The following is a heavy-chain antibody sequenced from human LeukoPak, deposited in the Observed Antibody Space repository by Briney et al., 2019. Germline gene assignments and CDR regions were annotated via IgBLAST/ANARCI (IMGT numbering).Heavy chain of an antibody. CDR2: IYYSGST. CDR1: GGSISSGGYY. CDR3: ARVRGELLGYYYYYMDV. V-gene: IGHV4-31*03. Sequence: SETLSLTCTVSGGSISSGGYYWSWIRQHPGKGLEWIGYIYYSGSTYYNPSLKSRVTISVDTSKNQFFLKLSSVTAADTAVYYCARVRGELLGYYYYYMDVWGKGTTVTVSS. D-gene: IGHD1-26*01. J-gene: IGHJ6*03.